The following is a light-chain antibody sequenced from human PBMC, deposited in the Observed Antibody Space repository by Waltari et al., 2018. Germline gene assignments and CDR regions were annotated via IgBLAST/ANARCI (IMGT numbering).Light chain of an antibody. Sequence: RASQSLTKKELAGYQQKPGQAPRLLIYGASSRAAGIPDRFSGSGSGTDFTLTISRLEPDDFGVYYCQQYGSSILYTFGQGTKLEIK. CDR3: QQYGSSILYT. CDR2: GAS. CDR1: QSLTKKE. V-gene: IGKV3-20*01. J-gene: IGKJ2*01.